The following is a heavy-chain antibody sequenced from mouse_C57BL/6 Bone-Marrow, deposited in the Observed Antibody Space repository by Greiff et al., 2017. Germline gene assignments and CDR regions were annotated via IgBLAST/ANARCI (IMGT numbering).Heavy chain of an antibody. D-gene: IGHD2-2*01. Sequence: QVQLQQSGAELARPGASVKLSCKASGYTFTSYGISWVKQRTGQGLEWIGEIYPRSGNTYYNEKFKGKATLTADKSSSTVYMELRRLTSEDSAVYFCARSHGGGYGVGAWCAYWGQGTLVTVSA. CDR1: GYTFTSYG. V-gene: IGHV1-81*01. J-gene: IGHJ3*01. CDR2: IYPRSGNT. CDR3: ARSHGGGYGVGAWCAY.